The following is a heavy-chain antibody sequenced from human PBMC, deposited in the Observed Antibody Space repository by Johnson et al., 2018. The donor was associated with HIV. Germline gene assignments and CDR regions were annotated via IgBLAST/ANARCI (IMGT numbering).Heavy chain of an antibody. CDR2: TSNDGSNK. Sequence: QVLLVESGGGVVRPGGSLRLSCAASGFTFSSYGMHWVRQAPGKGLEWVAVTSNDGSNKYYADSVKGRFTISRDNSKNTLYLHMRSLRAEDTAVYYCGKARSSGSGAFDIWGQGTMVTVSS. V-gene: IGHV3-30*18. CDR3: GKARSSGSGAFDI. J-gene: IGHJ3*02. CDR1: GFTFSSYG. D-gene: IGHD3-10*01.